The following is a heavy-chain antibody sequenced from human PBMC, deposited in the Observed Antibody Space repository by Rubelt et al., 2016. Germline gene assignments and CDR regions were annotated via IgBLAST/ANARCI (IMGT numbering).Heavy chain of an antibody. Sequence: QVQLVQSGAEVKKPGASVKVSCKASGYTFINYGISWVRQAPGQGLEWMGWIHAYTGNTNSAQKVQGRVAVTTDTSTGTAYMELRSLRSDDTAVYYCARDPIAVAGFPDYWGQGTLVTVSS. V-gene: IGHV1-18*01. CDR1: GYTFINYG. J-gene: IGHJ4*02. D-gene: IGHD6-19*01. CDR3: ARDPIAVAGFPDY. CDR2: IHAYTGNT.